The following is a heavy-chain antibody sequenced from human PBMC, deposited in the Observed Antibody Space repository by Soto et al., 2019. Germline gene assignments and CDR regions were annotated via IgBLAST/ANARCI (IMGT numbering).Heavy chain of an antibody. J-gene: IGHJ4*02. Sequence: QVQLVESGGGVVQPGRSLRLSCGASGFTLSSYGMHWVRQAPGKGLEWVAVIWHDGSKKYYADSVKGRFTISRDNSKNTLDLQMKNLRAEDTAVYYCARDRGSDDPIDYWGQGTLVTVSS. D-gene: IGHD2-21*01. CDR2: IWHDGSKK. V-gene: IGHV3-33*01. CDR3: ARDRGSDDPIDY. CDR1: GFTLSSYG.